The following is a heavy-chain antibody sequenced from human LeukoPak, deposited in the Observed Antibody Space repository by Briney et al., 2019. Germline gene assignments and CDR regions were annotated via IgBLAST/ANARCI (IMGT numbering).Heavy chain of an antibody. V-gene: IGHV3-64*01. J-gene: IGHJ4*02. CDR3: ARGREMSCSGGSCYELGY. CDR2: ISSNGGST. Sequence: GGSLRLSCAASGFTFISYAMHWVRQAPGKGLEYVSAISSNGGSTYYANSVKGRFTISRDNSKNTLYLKMGSLRAEDMAVYYCARGREMSCSGGSCYELGYWGQGTLVTVSS. D-gene: IGHD2-15*01. CDR1: GFTFISYA.